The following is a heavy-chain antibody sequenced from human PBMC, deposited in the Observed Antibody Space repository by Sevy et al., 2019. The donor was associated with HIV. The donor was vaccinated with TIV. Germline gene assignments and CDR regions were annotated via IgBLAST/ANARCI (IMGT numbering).Heavy chain of an antibody. D-gene: IGHD6-13*01. J-gene: IGHJ4*02. CDR1: GGSITNYY. V-gene: IGHV4-59*13. CDR3: ASYMGSGTSFDY. CDR2: IHSSGNT. Sequence: SETLSLTCTVSGGSITNYYWGWIRQPPGMRLEWIGYIHSSGNTNSNPSLKSRVTISVDTSKNQFSLNLNSVTAADTAVYYYASYMGSGTSFDYWGQGTLVTVSS.